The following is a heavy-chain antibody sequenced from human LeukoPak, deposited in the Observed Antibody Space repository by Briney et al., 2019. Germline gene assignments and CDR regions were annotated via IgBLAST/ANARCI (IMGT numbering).Heavy chain of an antibody. Sequence: MPGGSLRLSCAASGFTFSNAWMSWVRQAPGKGLEWVGRIKSKTDGGTTDYAAPVKGRFTISRDDSKNTLYLQMNSLKTEDTALYYCSTDGKYRGTYDHFDYWGQGTLVTVSS. V-gene: IGHV3-15*01. J-gene: IGHJ4*02. CDR2: IKSKTDGGTT. D-gene: IGHD1-26*01. CDR1: GFTFSNAW. CDR3: STDGKYRGTYDHFDY.